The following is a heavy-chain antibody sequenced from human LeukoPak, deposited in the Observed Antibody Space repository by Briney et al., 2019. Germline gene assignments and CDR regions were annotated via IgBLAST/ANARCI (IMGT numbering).Heavy chain of an antibody. CDR2: IIPIFGTA. V-gene: IGHV1-69*13. J-gene: IGHJ4*02. D-gene: IGHD3-3*01. CDR1: GGTFSSYA. CDR3: ARDSVAENYDFWSGYAHFDY. Sequence: EASVKVSCKASGGTFSSYAISWVRQAPGQGLEWMGGIIPIFGTANYAQKFQGRVTITADESTSTAYMELSSLRSEDTAVYYCARDSVAENYDFWSGYAHFDYWGQGTLVTVSS.